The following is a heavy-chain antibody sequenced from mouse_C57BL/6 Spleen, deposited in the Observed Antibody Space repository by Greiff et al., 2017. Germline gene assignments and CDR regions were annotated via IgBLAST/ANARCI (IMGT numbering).Heavy chain of an antibody. V-gene: IGHV5-17*01. J-gene: IGHJ2*01. CDR2: ISSGSSTI. Sequence: EVKLMASGGGLVKPGGSLKLSCAASGFTFSDYGMHWVRQAPEKGLEWVAYISSGSSTIYYADTVKGRFTISRDNAKNTLFLQMTSLRSEDTAMYYCARSDGSSYDFDYWGQGTTLTVSS. CDR1: GFTFSDYG. D-gene: IGHD1-1*01. CDR3: ARSDGSSYDFDY.